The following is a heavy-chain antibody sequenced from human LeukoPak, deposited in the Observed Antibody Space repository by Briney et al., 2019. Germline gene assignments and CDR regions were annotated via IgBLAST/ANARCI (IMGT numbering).Heavy chain of an antibody. D-gene: IGHD3-10*01. V-gene: IGHV3-20*04. J-gene: IGHJ4*02. CDR2: INWNGGST. CDR3: ARRSSKTQHYYGSGSYHY. CDR1: GFTFDDYG. Sequence: GGSLRLSCAASGFTFDDYGMSWVRQAPGKGLEWVSGINWNGGSTGYAGSVKGRFTISRDNAKNSLYLQMNSLRAEDTALYYCARRSSKTQHYYGSGSYHYWGQGTWSPSPQ.